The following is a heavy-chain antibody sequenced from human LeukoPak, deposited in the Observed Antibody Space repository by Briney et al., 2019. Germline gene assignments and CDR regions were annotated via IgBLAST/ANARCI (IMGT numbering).Heavy chain of an antibody. Sequence: SETLSLTCAVYGGSFSGYYWSWIRQPPGKGLEWIGEISHSGSTNYNPSLKSRVTISVDTSKNQFSLKLSSVTAADTAVYYCAFTWGTTGWFDPWGQGTLVTVSS. CDR1: GGSFSGYY. J-gene: IGHJ5*02. D-gene: IGHD7-27*01. CDR3: AFTWGTTGWFDP. V-gene: IGHV4-34*01. CDR2: ISHSGST.